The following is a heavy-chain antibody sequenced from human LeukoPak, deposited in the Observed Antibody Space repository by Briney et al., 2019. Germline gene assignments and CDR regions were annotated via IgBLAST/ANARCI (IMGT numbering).Heavy chain of an antibody. J-gene: IGHJ3*02. Sequence: GGSLRLSCAASGFTFSDNYMNWIRQAPGKGLEWVSYISSDTTYTDYADSVKGRFTISRDNAKKLLYPQMNSLRAEDTAIYYCARDQSITTFGAFDIWGQGTMVTVSS. CDR2: ISSDTTYT. V-gene: IGHV3-11*06. CDR1: GFTFSDNY. CDR3: ARDQSITTFGAFDI. D-gene: IGHD3-10*02.